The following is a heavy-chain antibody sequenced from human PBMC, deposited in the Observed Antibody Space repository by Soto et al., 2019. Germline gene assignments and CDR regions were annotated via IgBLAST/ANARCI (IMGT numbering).Heavy chain of an antibody. CDR3: ARSLTSSGLYYGMDV. V-gene: IGHV3-33*01. CDR2: IWYDGSNK. D-gene: IGHD3-22*01. Sequence: QVQLVESGGGVVQPGRSLRLSCAASGFTFSSYGMHWVRQAPGKGLEWVAVIWYDGSNKYYADSVKGRFTISRDNSKNTLYLQMNSLRAEDTAVYYCARSLTSSGLYYGMDVGGQGTTVTVSS. CDR1: GFTFSSYG. J-gene: IGHJ6*02.